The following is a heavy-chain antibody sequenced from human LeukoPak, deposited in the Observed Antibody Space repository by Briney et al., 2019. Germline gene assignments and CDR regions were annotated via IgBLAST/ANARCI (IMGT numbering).Heavy chain of an antibody. Sequence: GGSLRLSCAASGFTVSSNYMSWVRQAPGKGLEWVSVIYSGGSTYYADSVKGRFTISRDNSKNTLYLQMNSLRDEDTAVYYCASRTIVVVPTAMQHWGQGTLVIVSS. J-gene: IGHJ1*01. D-gene: IGHD2-2*01. CDR1: GFTVSSNY. V-gene: IGHV3-53*05. CDR2: IYSGGST. CDR3: ASRTIVVVPTAMQH.